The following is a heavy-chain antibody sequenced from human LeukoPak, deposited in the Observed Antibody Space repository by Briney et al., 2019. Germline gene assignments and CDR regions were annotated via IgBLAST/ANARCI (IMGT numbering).Heavy chain of an antibody. CDR1: GGSISSYY. V-gene: IGHV4-4*07. Sequence: SETLSLTCTVSGGSISSYYWSWIRQPPGKGLEWIGRIYTSGSTNYNPSLKSRVTMSVDTSKNQFSLKLSSVTAADTAVYYCARETYSSGGLTFDYWGQGTLVTVSS. CDR3: ARETYSSGGLTFDY. D-gene: IGHD6-19*01. CDR2: IYTSGST. J-gene: IGHJ4*02.